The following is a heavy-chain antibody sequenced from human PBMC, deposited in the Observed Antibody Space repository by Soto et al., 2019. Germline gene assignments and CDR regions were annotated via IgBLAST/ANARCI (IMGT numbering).Heavy chain of an antibody. Sequence: GGSLRLSCAASGFTFSSYAMSWVRQAPGKGLEWVSAISGSGDSTYYADSVKGRFTISRDNSKNTLYLQMRSLRAEDTAVYYCAKDMRCSGGSCYSVFDYWGQGTLVTVSS. CDR3: AKDMRCSGGSCYSVFDY. CDR1: GFTFSSYA. CDR2: ISGSGDST. V-gene: IGHV3-23*01. D-gene: IGHD2-15*01. J-gene: IGHJ4*02.